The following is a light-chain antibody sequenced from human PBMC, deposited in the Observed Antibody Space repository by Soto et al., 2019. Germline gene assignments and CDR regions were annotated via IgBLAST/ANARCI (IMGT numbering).Light chain of an antibody. CDR3: QQYNNYWT. V-gene: IGKV1-5*03. CDR1: QSISSW. Sequence: DIQMTQSPSTLSASVGDRVTITCRASQSISSWLAWYQQRPGKAPKLLIYKACSLQSGVPSRFSGSESVTEFTLAITSLQPDDFATSYCQQYNNYWTFAQGTYVENK. J-gene: IGKJ1*01. CDR2: KAC.